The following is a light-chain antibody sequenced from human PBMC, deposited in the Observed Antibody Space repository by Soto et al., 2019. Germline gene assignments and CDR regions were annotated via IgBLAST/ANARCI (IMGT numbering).Light chain of an antibody. CDR1: SGHSSYA. J-gene: IGLJ2*01. CDR3: QTWGTGTVI. CDR2: VNGDGSH. Sequence: QLVLTQSPSASASLGASVKLTCTLSSGHSSYAIAWHQQQPEKGPRYLMKVNGDGSHSKGDGIPDRFSGSSSGAERYLTISSLQSEDEADYYCQTWGTGTVIFGGGTKVTVL. V-gene: IGLV4-69*01.